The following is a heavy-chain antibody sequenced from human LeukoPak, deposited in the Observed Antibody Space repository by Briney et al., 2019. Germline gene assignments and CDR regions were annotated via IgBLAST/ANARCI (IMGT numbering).Heavy chain of an antibody. CDR1: GYTFTSYY. CDR2: INPSGGST. D-gene: IGHD3-22*01. V-gene: IGHV1-46*01. Sequence: ASVKVSCKASGYTFTSYYMHWVRQAPGQGLEWMGIINPSGGSTNYAQNFQGRVTMTRDMSTTTVYMELSSLRSEDTAVYYCARGGDYYDSSGYYYRALDYWGQGTLVTVSS. CDR3: ARGGDYYDSSGYYYRALDY. J-gene: IGHJ4*02.